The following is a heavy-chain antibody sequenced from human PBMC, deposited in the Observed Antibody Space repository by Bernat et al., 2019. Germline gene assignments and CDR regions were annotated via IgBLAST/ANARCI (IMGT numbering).Heavy chain of an antibody. CDR1: GFTFSDYY. CDR3: TTDGFRVYSMDV. V-gene: IGHV3-11*05. J-gene: IGHJ6*03. Sequence: QVQLVESGGGLVKPGGSLRLSCAASGFTFSDYYMSWIRQAPGKVLDWVSYISSSSSYTKYADSVQGRFTISRDDSKNTLYLQMNSLNTEDTAVYYCTTDGFRVYSMDVWGKGTTVTVSS. D-gene: IGHD3-10*01. CDR2: ISSSSSYT.